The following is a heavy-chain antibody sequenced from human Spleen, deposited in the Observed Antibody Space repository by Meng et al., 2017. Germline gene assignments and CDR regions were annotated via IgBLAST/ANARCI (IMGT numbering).Heavy chain of an antibody. D-gene: IGHD1-26*01. V-gene: IGHV3-20*04. Sequence: GESLKISCAASGFTFDDYGMSWVRQAPGKGLEWVSNINWNGGSIGYADSEKGRFTISRDNAKNSLYLQMNSLRAEDTAVYYCARDEVVGATFLPHYFDYWGQGTLVTVSS. CDR1: GFTFDDYG. J-gene: IGHJ4*02. CDR2: INWNGGSI. CDR3: ARDEVVGATFLPHYFDY.